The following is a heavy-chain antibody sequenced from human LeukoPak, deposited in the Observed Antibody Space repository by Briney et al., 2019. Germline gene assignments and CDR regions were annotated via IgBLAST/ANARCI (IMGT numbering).Heavy chain of an antibody. Sequence: SETLSLTCTVSGGSIRSYYWSWIRQPPGKGLEWIGYISYSGSTTYNPSLKSRVTISVDTSENQFSLKVNSVTAADTAVYYCVRSRSGTYGWFDPWGQGTLVTVFS. CDR1: GGSIRSYY. V-gene: IGHV4-59*01. CDR3: VRSRSGTYGWFDP. D-gene: IGHD4-17*01. J-gene: IGHJ5*02. CDR2: ISYSGST.